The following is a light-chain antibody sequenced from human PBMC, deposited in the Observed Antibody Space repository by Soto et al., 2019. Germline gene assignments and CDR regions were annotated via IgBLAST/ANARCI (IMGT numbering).Light chain of an antibody. CDR2: RNT. CDR1: SSNIGSHT. Sequence: QSVLTQPPSASGTPGQTIAISCSGGSSNIGSHTVNWYQQLPRTAPRLLIYRNTQRPSGVPDRFSGSKSGTSASLAIGGLQSVYEGDYYCASWDDSLNGVVFGGGTQLTVL. J-gene: IGLJ2*01. CDR3: ASWDDSLNGVV. V-gene: IGLV1-44*01.